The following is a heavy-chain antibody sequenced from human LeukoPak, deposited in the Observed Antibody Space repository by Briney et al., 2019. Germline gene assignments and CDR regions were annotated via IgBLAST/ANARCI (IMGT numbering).Heavy chain of an antibody. Sequence: GGSLRLSCAASGFTFSSYAMSWVRQAPGKGLEWVSAISGSGGGTYYADSVKGRFTISRDNSKNTLYLQMNSLRAEDTAVYYCAKTPASIAARRNLYYFDYWGQGTLVTVSS. D-gene: IGHD6-6*01. CDR2: ISGSGGGT. CDR1: GFTFSSYA. CDR3: AKTPASIAARRNLYYFDY. J-gene: IGHJ4*02. V-gene: IGHV3-23*01.